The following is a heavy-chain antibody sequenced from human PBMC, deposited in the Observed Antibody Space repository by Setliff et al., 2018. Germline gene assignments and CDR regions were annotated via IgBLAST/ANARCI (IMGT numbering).Heavy chain of an antibody. Sequence: SVKVSCKASGDTFRSYVINWVRQAPGQGLEWMGGVIPLLNIVNYAQRFQGRVTLTTDESTSTAYMELDSLRSEDTAVYYCARSPAVLGIVYLDPWGQGTLVTVSS. J-gene: IGHJ5*02. D-gene: IGHD2-15*01. V-gene: IGHV1-69*05. CDR2: VIPLLNIV. CDR1: GDTFRSYV. CDR3: ARSPAVLGIVYLDP.